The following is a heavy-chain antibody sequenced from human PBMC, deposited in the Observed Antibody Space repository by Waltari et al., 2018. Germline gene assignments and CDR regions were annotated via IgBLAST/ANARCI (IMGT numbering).Heavy chain of an antibody. CDR3: AKNATLGRARYFDL. V-gene: IGHV3-23*01. J-gene: IGHJ2*01. CDR2: LSASGHVS. Sequence: QLLESGGGLVQPGKSLRLSCVASGFTFSDHAMSWVRQRPGEGLEWVSSLSASGHVSYYTASVKGRFVISRDNSKNTLFLHLNAVTVGDTAIFYCAKNATLGRARYFDLWGRGNLVTVSP. D-gene: IGHD2-2*01. CDR1: GFTFSDHA.